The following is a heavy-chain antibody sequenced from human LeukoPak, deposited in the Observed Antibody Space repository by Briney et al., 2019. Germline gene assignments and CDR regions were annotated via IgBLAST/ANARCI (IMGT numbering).Heavy chain of an antibody. D-gene: IGHD2-21*01. J-gene: IGHJ4*02. CDR2: IYPGDSDT. V-gene: IGHV5-51*01. CDR1: GYSFTTYW. CDR3: ATIASAGGRVY. Sequence: GESLKISCKGFGYSFTTYWIGWVRQMPGKGLEWMGIIYPGDSDTRYSPSFQGQVTISADKSVSTAYLQWSNLEASDTAMYYCATIASAGGRVYWGQGTRVTVSS.